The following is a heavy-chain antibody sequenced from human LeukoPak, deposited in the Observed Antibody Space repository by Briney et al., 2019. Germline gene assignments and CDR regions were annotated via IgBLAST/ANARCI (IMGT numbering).Heavy chain of an antibody. CDR3: ARDRGLRVGNLDY. V-gene: IGHV1-24*01. D-gene: IGHD4-17*01. J-gene: IGHJ4*02. Sequence: ASVKVSCKVSGYTLTELSMHWVRQAPGKGLEWMGGFDPEDGETICAQKFQGRVTMTTDTSTSTAYMELRSLRSDDTAVYYCARDRGLRVGNLDYWGQGTLVTVSS. CDR2: FDPEDGET. CDR1: GYTLTELS.